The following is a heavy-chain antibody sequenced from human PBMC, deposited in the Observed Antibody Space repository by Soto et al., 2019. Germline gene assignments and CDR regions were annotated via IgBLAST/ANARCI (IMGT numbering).Heavy chain of an antibody. CDR1: GFTFSSYG. Sequence: GGSLRLSCAASGFTFSSYGMHWVRQAPGKGLEWVAVISYDGSNKYYADSVKGRFTISRDNSKNTLYLQMNSLRAEDTAVYYCAKDRWGYCTNGVCSTSLFDPWGQGTLVTVYS. CDR2: ISYDGSNK. J-gene: IGHJ5*02. CDR3: AKDRWGYCTNGVCSTSLFDP. V-gene: IGHV3-30*18. D-gene: IGHD2-8*01.